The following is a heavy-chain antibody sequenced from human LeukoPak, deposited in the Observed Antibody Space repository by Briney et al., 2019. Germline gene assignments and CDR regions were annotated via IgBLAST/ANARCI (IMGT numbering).Heavy chain of an antibody. J-gene: IGHJ5*02. CDR2: INHSGST. D-gene: IGHD3-3*01. CDR3: ARVGDFWSGYNWFDP. CDR1: GGSFSGYY. Sequence: LETLSLTCAVYGGSFSGYYWSWIRQPPGKGLEWIGEINHSGSTNYNPSLKSRVTISVDTSKNQFSLKLSSVTAADTAVYYCARVGDFWSGYNWFDPWGQGTLVTVSS. V-gene: IGHV4-34*01.